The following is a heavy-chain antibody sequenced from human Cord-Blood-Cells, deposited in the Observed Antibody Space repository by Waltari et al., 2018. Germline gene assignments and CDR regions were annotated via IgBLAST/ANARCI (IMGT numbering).Heavy chain of an antibody. V-gene: IGHV4-31*03. CDR3: ARAPDYGDYLGSAIDY. J-gene: IGHJ4*02. D-gene: IGHD4-17*01. CDR1: GGSISSGGYY. Sequence: QVQLQESGPGLVKPSQNLSLTCTVSGGSISSGGYYWSWTRQRPGKGLEWIGYIYYSGSTYYNPSLKSRVTISVDTSKNQFSLKLSSVTAADTAVYYCARAPDYGDYLGSAIDYWGQGTLVTVSS. CDR2: IYYSGST.